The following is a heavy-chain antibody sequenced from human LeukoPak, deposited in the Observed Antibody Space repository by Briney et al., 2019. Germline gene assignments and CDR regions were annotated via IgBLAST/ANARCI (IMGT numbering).Heavy chain of an antibody. J-gene: IGHJ4*02. D-gene: IGHD3-3*01. Sequence: RASVKVSCKASGYTFTSYAMHWVRQAPGQRLEWMGWINAGNGNTKYSQKFQGRVTITRDTSASTAYMELSSLRSEDTAVYYCALTYYDFWSGSNWFDYWGQGTLVTVSS. CDR1: GYTFTSYA. CDR3: ALTYYDFWSGSNWFDY. V-gene: IGHV1-3*01. CDR2: INAGNGNT.